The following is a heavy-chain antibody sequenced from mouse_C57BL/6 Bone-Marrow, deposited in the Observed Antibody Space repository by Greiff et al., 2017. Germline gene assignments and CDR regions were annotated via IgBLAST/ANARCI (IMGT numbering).Heavy chain of an antibody. V-gene: IGHV1-26*01. CDR3: AREGQRRLRSAY. D-gene: IGHD3-2*02. CDR1: GYTFTDYY. J-gene: IGHJ3*01. CDR2: INPNNGGT. Sequence: EVQLQQSGPELVKPGASVKISCKASGYTFTDYYMNWVKQSHGKSLEWIGDINPNNGGTSYNQKFKGKATLTVDKSSSTAYMELRSLTSEDSAVYYCAREGQRRLRSAYWGQGTLVTVSA.